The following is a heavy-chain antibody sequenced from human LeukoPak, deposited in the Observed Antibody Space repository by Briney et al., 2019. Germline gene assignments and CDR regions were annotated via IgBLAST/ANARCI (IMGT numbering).Heavy chain of an antibody. CDR3: ARGGDSSGYYDYGMDV. Sequence: PGGSLRLSCAASGFTVSSNYMSWVRQAPGKGLEWVAVIWYDGGNKYYADSVKGRFTISRDNSKNTLYLQMNSLRAEDTAVYYCARGGDSSGYYDYGMDVWGQGTTVTVS. J-gene: IGHJ6*02. CDR2: IWYDGGNK. CDR1: GFTVSSNY. D-gene: IGHD3-22*01. V-gene: IGHV3-33*08.